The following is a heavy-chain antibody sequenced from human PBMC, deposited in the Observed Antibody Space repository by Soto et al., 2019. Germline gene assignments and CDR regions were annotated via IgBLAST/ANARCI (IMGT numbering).Heavy chain of an antibody. D-gene: IGHD1-26*01. V-gene: IGHV2-5*02. CDR3: AHAYGGRSLY. CDR2: IYWDDSK. Sequence: QITLKESGPTLVKPTQTLTLTCTFSGFSLTTDRVGVGWIRQPPGEALEWLAVIYWDDSKTYRPSLESGLTITKDTSKNQVALTMTNMDSLDTATYYCAHAYGGRSLYWGQGTLVNVSS. CDR1: GFSLTTDRVG. J-gene: IGHJ4*02.